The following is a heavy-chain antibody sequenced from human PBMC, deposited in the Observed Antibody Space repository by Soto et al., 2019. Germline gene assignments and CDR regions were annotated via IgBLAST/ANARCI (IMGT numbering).Heavy chain of an antibody. CDR2: FSGSGDDT. J-gene: IGHJ4*02. Sequence: EVQLSESGGGLVQPGGSLRLSCAATGFTLRTNGMSWVRQAPGKGLGWVSSFSGSGDDTWYAASLKGRFTISRDNSKNTLYLQMNSLRAEDTALYYCAGHGGYSYLGQGTLVTVSS. D-gene: IGHD4-17*01. V-gene: IGHV3-23*01. CDR3: AGHGGYSY. CDR1: GFTLRTNG.